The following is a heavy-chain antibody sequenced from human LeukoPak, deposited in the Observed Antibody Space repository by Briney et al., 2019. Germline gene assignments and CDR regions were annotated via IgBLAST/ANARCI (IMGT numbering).Heavy chain of an antibody. Sequence: SETLSLTCAVYGGSFSGYYWSWIRQPPGKGLEWIGEINHSGSTNYNPSLKSRVTISVDTSKNQFSLKLSSVTAADTAVYYCARVIRYQYYYYYGMDVWGLGTTVTVSS. CDR2: INHSGST. D-gene: IGHD3-9*01. V-gene: IGHV4-34*01. J-gene: IGHJ6*02. CDR1: GGSFSGYY. CDR3: ARVIRYQYYYYYGMDV.